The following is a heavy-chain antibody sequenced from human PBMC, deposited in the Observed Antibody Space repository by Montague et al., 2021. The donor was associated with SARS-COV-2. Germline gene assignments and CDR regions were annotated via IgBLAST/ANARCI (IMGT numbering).Heavy chain of an antibody. Sequence: SETLSLTCTVSGASISSRSYYWGWIRQPPGKGLEWIGFKYYSGSTYYNPSLKSRVTISVDTSKNQSSLKLSSVTAADTAVYYCARVRYYGSGTSLGMDVWGQGTTVTVSS. D-gene: IGHD3-10*01. CDR1: GASISSRSYY. CDR2: KYYSGST. CDR3: ARVRYYGSGTSLGMDV. J-gene: IGHJ6*02. V-gene: IGHV4-39*07.